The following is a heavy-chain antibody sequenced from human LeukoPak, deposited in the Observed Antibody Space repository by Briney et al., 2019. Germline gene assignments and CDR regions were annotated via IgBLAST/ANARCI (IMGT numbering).Heavy chain of an antibody. D-gene: IGHD5-12*01. CDR2: INHSGST. V-gene: IGHV4-34*01. CDR1: GGPLSGYY. CDR3: ARGYSGYDPCDY. J-gene: IGHJ4*02. Sequence: SETLSLTCAVYGGPLSGYYWSWIRQPPGKGLEWIGEINHSGSTNYNPSLKSRVTISLDTSKNQFSLKLSSVTAADTAVYYCARGYSGYDPCDYWGQGTLVTVSS.